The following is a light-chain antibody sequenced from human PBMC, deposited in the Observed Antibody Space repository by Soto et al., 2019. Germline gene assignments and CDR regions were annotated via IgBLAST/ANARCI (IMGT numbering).Light chain of an antibody. Sequence: EVVLTQSPGTLSLSPGERANLSCRASQTISSTYLAWYQHKPGQAPRLLIYGASSRATGIPDRFSGSGSGTDFTLTISRLEPEDFAVYYCQQYSSSPYNFGQGTKLEIK. CDR3: QQYSSSPYN. CDR1: QTISSTY. J-gene: IGKJ2*01. CDR2: GAS. V-gene: IGKV3-20*01.